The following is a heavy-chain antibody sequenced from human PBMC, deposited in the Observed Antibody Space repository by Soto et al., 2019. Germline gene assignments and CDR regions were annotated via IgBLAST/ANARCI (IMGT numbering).Heavy chain of an antibody. J-gene: IGHJ6*02. CDR2: LIPMFGTT. CDR3: ARAVVLTFTRFYDMDV. V-gene: IGHV1-69*18. Sequence: QVQLVQSGAEVKTPGSSVTVSCKASGGTFSSYSINWVRQAPGQGLEWMGRLIPMFGTTDYAQRFQGRVTFTADESTSTASMEVTNLTSEDTAVYYCARAVVLTFTRFYDMDVWGQGTTVTVSS. D-gene: IGHD3-9*01. CDR1: GGTFSSYS.